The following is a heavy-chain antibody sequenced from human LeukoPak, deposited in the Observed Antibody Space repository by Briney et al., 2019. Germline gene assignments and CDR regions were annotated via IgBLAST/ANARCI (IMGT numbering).Heavy chain of an antibody. D-gene: IGHD6-19*01. J-gene: IGHJ4*02. Sequence: GGSLRLSCAASGFTFSTYAMSWVRQAPGKGLEWVSGISGSGESTYYADSVKGRFTISRDNSKNTLYLQMNSLRAEDTAVYSCAKEIAGWYFFDYWGQGTLVTVSS. CDR2: ISGSGEST. V-gene: IGHV3-23*01. CDR3: AKEIAGWYFFDY. CDR1: GFTFSTYA.